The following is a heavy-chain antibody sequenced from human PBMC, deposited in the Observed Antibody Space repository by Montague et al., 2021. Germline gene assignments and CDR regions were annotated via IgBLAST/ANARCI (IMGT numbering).Heavy chain of an antibody. CDR3: ARDIAGDGYSHFDC. J-gene: IGHJ4*02. V-gene: IGHV3-53*01. CDR2: IFNDGRT. Sequence: SLRLSCAASGFTVSSSHMNWVCQAPGKRLQWVSGIFNDGRTYHADSVKGRFTISRDNSKNTLFLHVNSLRAEDTAVYFCARDIAGDGYSHFDCWGQGTLVTVSS. CDR1: GFTVSSSH. D-gene: IGHD5-24*01.